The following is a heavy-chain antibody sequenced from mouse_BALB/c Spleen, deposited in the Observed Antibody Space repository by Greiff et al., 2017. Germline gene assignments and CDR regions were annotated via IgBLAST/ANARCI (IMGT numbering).Heavy chain of an antibody. CDR2: IWAGGST. Sequence: VQVVESGPGLVAPSQSLSITCTVSGFSLTSYGVHWVRQPPGKGLEWLGVIWAGGSTNYNSALMSRLSISKDNSKSQVFLKMNSLQTDDTAMYYCARGFYDSWLAYWGQGTLVTVSA. V-gene: IGHV2-9*02. CDR1: GFSLTSYG. CDR3: ARGFYDSWLAY. D-gene: IGHD2-3*01. J-gene: IGHJ3*01.